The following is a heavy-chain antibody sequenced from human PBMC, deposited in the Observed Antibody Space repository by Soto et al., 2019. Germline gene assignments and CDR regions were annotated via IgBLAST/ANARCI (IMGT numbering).Heavy chain of an antibody. CDR1: GDSISGYY. CDR3: ARGDVFDL. V-gene: IGHV4-4*07. CDR2: IYSSGNA. J-gene: IGHJ3*01. Sequence: QVQLQESGPGLVKPSETVSLICTVSGDSISGYYWSWSVQPAGKGREWIVRIYSSGNANYNPSLQSRVSMSVDMSKNQFSLQVTSVTAADTAMYYCARGDVFDLWGQGTKVTDSS.